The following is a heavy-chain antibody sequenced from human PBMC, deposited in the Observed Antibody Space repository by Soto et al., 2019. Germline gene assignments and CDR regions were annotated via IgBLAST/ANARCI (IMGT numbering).Heavy chain of an antibody. Sequence: PGGSLRLSCAASGFTFSSYAMSWVRQATGKGLEWVSAISGSGGSTYYAASVKGRFTISRDNSKNTLYLQMNSLGAEDPAVYFWPKSVYGLQWPSGLAGFDPWGQGAVVTVSS. CDR1: GFTFSSYA. J-gene: IGHJ5*02. CDR2: ISGSGGST. CDR3: PKSVYGLQWPSGLAGFDP. D-gene: IGHD6-19*01. V-gene: IGHV3-23*01.